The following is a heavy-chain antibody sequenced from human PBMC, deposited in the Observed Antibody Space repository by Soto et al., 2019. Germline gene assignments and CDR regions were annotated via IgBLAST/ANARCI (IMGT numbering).Heavy chain of an antibody. D-gene: IGHD3-3*01. J-gene: IGHJ6*02. CDR1: GGTFSSYA. Sequence: QVQLVQSGAEVKKPGSSVKVSCKASGGTFSSYAISWVRQAPGQGLEWMGGIIPIFGTANYAQKFQGRVTITADESTSTAYMELSSLRAEDTAVYYCALRFVEWFEASYGMDVWGQGTTVTVSS. CDR3: ALRFVEWFEASYGMDV. CDR2: IIPIFGTA. V-gene: IGHV1-69*01.